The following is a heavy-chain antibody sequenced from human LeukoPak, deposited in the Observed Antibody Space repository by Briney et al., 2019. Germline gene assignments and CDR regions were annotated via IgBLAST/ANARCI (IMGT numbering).Heavy chain of an antibody. Sequence: GASVKVSCKASGYTFTGYYMHWVRQAPGLGLEWMGWINPNSGGTNYAQKFQGRVTMTRDTSISTAYMELSRLRSDDTAVYYCASCIAVAGTDDAFDIWGQGTMVTVSS. CDR1: GYTFTGYY. CDR3: ASCIAVAGTDDAFDI. CDR2: INPNSGGT. J-gene: IGHJ3*02. V-gene: IGHV1-2*02. D-gene: IGHD6-19*01.